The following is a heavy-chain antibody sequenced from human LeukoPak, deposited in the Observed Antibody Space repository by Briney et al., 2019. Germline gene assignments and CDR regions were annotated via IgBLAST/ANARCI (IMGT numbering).Heavy chain of an antibody. D-gene: IGHD3-16*01. CDR1: GFTFSSYW. CDR2: IKTDGSNT. V-gene: IGHV3-74*01. CDR3: ARDFLHLGG. Sequence: QPGGSLRLSCAASGFTFSSYWMHWVRQGPGKGLWWVSRIKTDGSNTNYADSVKGRFTISRDNAKNTLYLQMSSLRAEDTAVYYCARDFLHLGGWGQGTMVTVSS. J-gene: IGHJ3*01.